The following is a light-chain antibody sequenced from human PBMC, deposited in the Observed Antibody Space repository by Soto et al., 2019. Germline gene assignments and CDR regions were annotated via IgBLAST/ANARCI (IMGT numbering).Light chain of an antibody. CDR3: QGWDRSSNHWV. CDR1: NIGSKS. J-gene: IGLJ3*02. Sequence: SYELTQPPSVSVAPGQTATVTCGGRNIGSKSVHWYQQKPGQAPVLVVHDDSDRPSGIPGRFSGSNSGDTATLTISGVEAGDEADYYCQGWDRSSNHWVFGGGTKLTV. CDR2: DDS. V-gene: IGLV3-21*02.